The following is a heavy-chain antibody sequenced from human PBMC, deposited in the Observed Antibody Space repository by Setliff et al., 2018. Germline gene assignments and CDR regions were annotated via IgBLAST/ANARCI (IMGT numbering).Heavy chain of an antibody. CDR2: VDPEDGHT. CDR1: GYTFTDYY. CDR3: TTGLRHGVPYFDL. J-gene: IGHJ4*02. D-gene: IGHD3-10*01. Sequence: ASVKVSCRASGYTFTDYYMHWVQQAPGKGLEWMGRVDPEDGHTKYAEKFQGRITISADMSLDIAHMELGSLTSEDTAVYYCTTGLRHGVPYFDLWGQGTLVTVSS. V-gene: IGHV1-69-2*01.